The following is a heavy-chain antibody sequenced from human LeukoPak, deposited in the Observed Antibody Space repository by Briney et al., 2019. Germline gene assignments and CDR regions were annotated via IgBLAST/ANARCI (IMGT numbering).Heavy chain of an antibody. D-gene: IGHD3-22*01. J-gene: IGHJ5*02. CDR2: ISSNGGST. CDR1: GFTFSSYA. V-gene: IGHV3-64D*06. Sequence: GGSLRLSCSASGFTFSSYAMHWVRQAPGKGLEYFSAISSNGGSTYYADSVKGRFTISRDNSKNTLYLQMSSLRAEDPAVYYCAPSPYYYESSGYSAWGQGTLVTVSS. CDR3: APSPYYYESSGYSA.